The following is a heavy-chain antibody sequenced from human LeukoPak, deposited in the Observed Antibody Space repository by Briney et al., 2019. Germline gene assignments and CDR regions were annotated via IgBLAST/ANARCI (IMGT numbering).Heavy chain of an antibody. J-gene: IGHJ4*02. V-gene: IGHV3-53*01. D-gene: IGHD2-2*01. CDR3: ARGLGYCTSTTCLLPFDY. Sequence: GGSLRLSCAASGFTVSTFYMTWVRQAPGKGLECVSVIYSGGSTYYADSVKGRFTVSRDNSKNTLYLQMNSLRAEDTAMYYCARGLGYCTSTTCLLPFDYWGQGTLVTVSS. CDR2: IYSGGST. CDR1: GFTVSTFY.